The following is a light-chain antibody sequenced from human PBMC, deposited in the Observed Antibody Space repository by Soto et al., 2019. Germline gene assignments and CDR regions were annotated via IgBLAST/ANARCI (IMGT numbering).Light chain of an antibody. V-gene: IGLV2-14*03. CDR2: DVS. Sequence: QSALTQPASVSGSPGQSIAISCTGVRTDVDGYDYVSWYQQHPGQAPQLIIYDVSNRPSGVSHRFSGSKSGDTASLTISGLQAEDEADYYCTSYTTRSPSSVFGPGTKVPVL. CDR1: RTDVDGYDY. J-gene: IGLJ1*01. CDR3: TSYTTRSPSSV.